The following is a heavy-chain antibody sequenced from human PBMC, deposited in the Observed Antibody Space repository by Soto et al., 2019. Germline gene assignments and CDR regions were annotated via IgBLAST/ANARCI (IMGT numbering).Heavy chain of an antibody. CDR3: ARDPSRGSYWARYIDL. J-gene: IGHJ2*01. CDR2: ISLSSSNI. Sequence: GGSLRLSCVGSGFSFSNYAMEWVRQAPGKGLEWVSYISLSSSNIHYADSVQGRFTISRDNAKNSMYLEMNSLRAEDTAVYYCARDPSRGSYWARYIDLWGRGTLVTVSS. D-gene: IGHD1-26*01. CDR1: GFSFSNYA. V-gene: IGHV3-48*01.